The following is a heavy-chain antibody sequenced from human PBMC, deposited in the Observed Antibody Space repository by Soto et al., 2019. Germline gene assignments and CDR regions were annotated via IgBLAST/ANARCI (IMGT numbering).Heavy chain of an antibody. J-gene: IGHJ4*02. CDR1: GYTFTSYY. CDR3: ASGRYDASGFFDY. D-gene: IGHD3-22*01. Sequence: ASVKVSCKASGYTFTSYYMHWVRQAPGQGLEWMGIINPSGGSTSYAQKFQGRVTMTGDTSTSTVYMELSSLRSDDTAMYYCASGRYDASGFFDYWGQGTLVTVSS. V-gene: IGHV1-46*01. CDR2: INPSGGST.